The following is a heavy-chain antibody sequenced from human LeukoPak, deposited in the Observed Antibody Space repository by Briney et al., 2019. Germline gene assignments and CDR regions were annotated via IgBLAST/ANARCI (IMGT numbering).Heavy chain of an antibody. CDR2: INPRGGST. J-gene: IGHJ4*02. D-gene: IGHD6-19*01. CDR1: GYTFTNYY. V-gene: IGHV1-46*01. Sequence: GASVEVSCKASGYTFTNYYRHWVRQAPGQGLEWVGMINPRGGSTIYAQNFQGRVTMTRDTSTSTVYMEVSSLRAEDTAVYYCARDYSGRSQALDYWGQGTLVTVSS. CDR3: ARDYSGRSQALDY.